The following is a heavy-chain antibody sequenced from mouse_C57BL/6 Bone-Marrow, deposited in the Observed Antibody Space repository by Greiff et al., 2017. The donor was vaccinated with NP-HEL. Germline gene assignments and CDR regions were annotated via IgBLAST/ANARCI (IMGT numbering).Heavy chain of an antibody. J-gene: IGHJ1*03. CDR1: GYTFTSYW. V-gene: IGHV1-61*01. D-gene: IGHD2-3*01. CDR2: IYPSDSET. CDR3: ARGGWLLRYFDV. Sequence: QVHVKQSGAELVRPGSSVKLSCKASGYTFTSYWMDWVKQRPGQGLEWIGNIYPSDSETHYNQKFKDKATLTVDKSSSTAYMQLSSLTSEDSAVYYCARGGWLLRYFDVWGTGTTVTVSS.